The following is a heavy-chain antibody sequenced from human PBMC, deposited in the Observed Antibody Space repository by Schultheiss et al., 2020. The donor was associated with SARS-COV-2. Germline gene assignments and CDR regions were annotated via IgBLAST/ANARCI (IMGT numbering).Heavy chain of an antibody. CDR1: GGSVYSDSYY. CDR3: ARERRYCSGGSCQDGGYYYGMDV. V-gene: IGHV4-61*01. Sequence: SQTLSLTCTVSGGSVYSDSYYWSWIRQPPGKGLEWIGEINHSGSTNYNPSLKSRVTISVDTSKNQFSLKLSSVTAADTAVYYCARERRYCSGGSCQDGGYYYGMDVWGQGTTVTVSS. CDR2: INHSGST. D-gene: IGHD2-15*01. J-gene: IGHJ6*02.